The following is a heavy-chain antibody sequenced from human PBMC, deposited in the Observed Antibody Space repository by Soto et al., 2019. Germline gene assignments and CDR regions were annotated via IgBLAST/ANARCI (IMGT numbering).Heavy chain of an antibody. Sequence: ASVKVSCKASGYTFTSYAMHWVRQAPGQRLKWMGWINAGNGNTKYSQKFQGRVTITRDTSASTAYMELNSLRAEDTAVYYCAKDSTGPPTIGSGGMDVWGQGTTVTVSS. D-gene: IGHD3-10*01. CDR2: INAGNGNT. CDR3: AKDSTGPPTIGSGGMDV. V-gene: IGHV1-3*01. CDR1: GYTFTSYA. J-gene: IGHJ6*02.